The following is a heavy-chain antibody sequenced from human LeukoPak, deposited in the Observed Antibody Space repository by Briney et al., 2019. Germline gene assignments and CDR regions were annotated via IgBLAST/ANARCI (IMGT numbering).Heavy chain of an antibody. Sequence: GGSLRLSCVASGFTFSSSAMSWVRQAPGKGLEWVSTSSTNDNGTYYADSVKGRFTISRDNSRNTLHLQLNSLRAEDTALYYCAKGGGGGTYYAASDYWGQGTLVTVSS. J-gene: IGHJ4*02. CDR3: AKGGGGGTYYAASDY. CDR1: GFTFSSSA. CDR2: SSTNDNGT. D-gene: IGHD2-15*01. V-gene: IGHV3-23*01.